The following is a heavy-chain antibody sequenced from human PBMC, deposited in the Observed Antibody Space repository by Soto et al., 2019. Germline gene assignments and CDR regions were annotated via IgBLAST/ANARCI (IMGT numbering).Heavy chain of an antibody. Sequence: QVQLVQSGAEVKKPGSSVKVSCKASGGTFSSYAISWVRQAPGQGLEWMGGIIPIFGTANYAQKFQGRVTITADESTSTAYMELSSLRSEDTAAYYCARRGYSYGLDYYYGMDVWGQGTTVTVSS. D-gene: IGHD5-18*01. V-gene: IGHV1-69*12. J-gene: IGHJ6*02. CDR2: IIPIFGTA. CDR1: GGTFSSYA. CDR3: ARRGYSYGLDYYYGMDV.